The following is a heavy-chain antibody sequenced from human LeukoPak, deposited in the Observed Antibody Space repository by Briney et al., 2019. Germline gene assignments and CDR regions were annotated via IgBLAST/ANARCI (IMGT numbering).Heavy chain of an antibody. Sequence: SQTLSLTCTVSGGSISSGSYYWSWIRQPAGKGLEWIGRIYTSGSTYYNPSLKSRVTISVDTSKNQFSLKLSSVTAADTAVYYCARDRAPRDWGQGTLVTVSS. CDR2: IYTSGST. D-gene: IGHD3-10*01. J-gene: IGHJ4*02. CDR1: GGSISSGSYY. CDR3: ARDRAPRD. V-gene: IGHV4-61*02.